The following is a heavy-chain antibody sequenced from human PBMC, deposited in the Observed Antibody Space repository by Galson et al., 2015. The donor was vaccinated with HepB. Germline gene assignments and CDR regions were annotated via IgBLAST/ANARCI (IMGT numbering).Heavy chain of an antibody. J-gene: IGHJ5*02. CDR1: GGTFSSYA. V-gene: IGHV1-69*13. Sequence: SVKVSCKASGGTFSSYAISWVRQAPGQGLEWMGGIIPIFGTANYAQKFQGRVTITADESTSTAYMELSSLRSEDTAVYYCARVFMGKTPAVAGGAWFDPWGQGTLVTVSS. CDR3: ARVFMGKTPAVAGGAWFDP. CDR2: IIPIFGTA. D-gene: IGHD6-19*01.